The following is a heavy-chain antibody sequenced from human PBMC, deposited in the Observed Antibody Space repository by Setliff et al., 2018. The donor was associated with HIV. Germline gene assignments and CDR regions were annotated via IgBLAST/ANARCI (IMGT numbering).Heavy chain of an antibody. V-gene: IGHV4-39*01. CDR1: GGSISSSTYY. Sequence: LSLTCTVPGGSISSSTYYWGWIRQPPGKGLEWIGSIFYRGTTYDNSSLKSRLTMSVDTSKNQFSLRLTFLTAADTAVYYCARLSPLRAFDIWGQGTMVTVSS. CDR2: IFYRGTT. CDR3: ARLSPLRAFDI. J-gene: IGHJ3*02.